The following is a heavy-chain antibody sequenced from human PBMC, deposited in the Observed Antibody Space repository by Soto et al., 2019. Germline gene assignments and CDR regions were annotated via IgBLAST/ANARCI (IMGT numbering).Heavy chain of an antibody. CDR3: ARSQGSSTSLEIYYYYYYGMDV. Sequence: SVKVSCKASGYTFTSYGISWVRQAPGQGLEWMGGIIPISDTTNYAQKFQGRVTITADESTSTAYMELSSLRSEDTAVYYCARSQGSSTSLEIYYYYYYGMDVWGQGTTVTVSS. D-gene: IGHD2-2*01. V-gene: IGHV1-69*13. CDR1: GYTFTSYG. J-gene: IGHJ6*02. CDR2: IIPISDTT.